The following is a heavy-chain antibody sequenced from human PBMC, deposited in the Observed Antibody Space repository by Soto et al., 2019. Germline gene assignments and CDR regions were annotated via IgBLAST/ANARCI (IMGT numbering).Heavy chain of an antibody. D-gene: IGHD4-17*01. CDR3: ARSASTVTPWMEREEAFDM. J-gene: IGHJ3*02. V-gene: IGHV4-4*02. Sequence: QVHLQESGPGLVKPAGTLSLSCDVSGVSFTSSNWCSWVRQAPGKGLEWIGQISFSGTTVYNSSLESRLSISLDKSENVFSLMLNSVTGADTAMYYCARSASTVTPWMEREEAFDMWGQGTMVTVSP. CDR2: ISFSGTT. CDR1: GVSFTSSNW.